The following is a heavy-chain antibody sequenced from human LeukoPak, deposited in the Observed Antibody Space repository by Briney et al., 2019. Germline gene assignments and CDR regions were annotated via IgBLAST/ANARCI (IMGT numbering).Heavy chain of an antibody. D-gene: IGHD2-15*01. CDR3: ARGYCSGGSCYSVENWFDP. Sequence: ASVKVSCKAAGYTFTGYYMFWVRQAPGQGLEWMGRINPNSGGTNYAQKFQGRVTMTRDTSISTAYMELSRLRSDDTTVYYCARGYCSGGSCYSVENWFDPWGQGTLVTVSS. J-gene: IGHJ5*02. CDR2: INPNSGGT. V-gene: IGHV1-2*06. CDR1: GYTFTGYY.